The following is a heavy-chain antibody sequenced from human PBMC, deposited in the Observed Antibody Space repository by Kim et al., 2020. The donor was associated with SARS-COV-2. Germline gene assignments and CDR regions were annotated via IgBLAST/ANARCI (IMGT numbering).Heavy chain of an antibody. CDR3: ARGPSYYDSSGYSN. V-gene: IGHV4-59*01. CDR1: GGSISSYY. CDR2: IYYSGST. J-gene: IGHJ4*02. D-gene: IGHD3-22*01. Sequence: SETLSLTCTVSGGSISSYYWSWIRQPPGKGLEWIGYIYYSGSTNYNPSLKSRVTISVDTSKNQFSLKLSSVTAADTAVYYCARGPSYYDSSGYSNWGQGTLVTVSS.